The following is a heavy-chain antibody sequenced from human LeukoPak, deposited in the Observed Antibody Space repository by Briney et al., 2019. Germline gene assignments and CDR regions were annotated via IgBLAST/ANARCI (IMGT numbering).Heavy chain of an antibody. Sequence: PGGSLRLSCAASGFTVSSTYMSWVRQAPGKGLEWVSVIYSGGSTYYADSVKGRFTISRDNSKNTLYLQVNSLRAEDTAVYYCAREEQQLAGSLDYWGQGTLVTVSS. J-gene: IGHJ4*02. CDR2: IYSGGST. CDR1: GFTVSSTY. V-gene: IGHV3-53*01. D-gene: IGHD6-13*01. CDR3: AREEQQLAGSLDY.